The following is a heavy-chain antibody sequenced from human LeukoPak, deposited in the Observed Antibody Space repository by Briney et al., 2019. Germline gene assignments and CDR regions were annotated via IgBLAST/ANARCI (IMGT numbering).Heavy chain of an antibody. V-gene: IGHV3-53*01. J-gene: IGHJ4*02. CDR1: GATVSSNY. D-gene: IGHD1-1*01. CDR2: IYSGGST. Sequence: PGGSLRLSCAASGATVSSNYMSWVRQAPGKGLEWVSVIYSGGSTYYADSVKGRFTISRDNSKNTLYLQMNSLRDEDTALYYCAKPRAIGTSYLDCWGQGARVTVSS. CDR3: AKPRAIGTSYLDC.